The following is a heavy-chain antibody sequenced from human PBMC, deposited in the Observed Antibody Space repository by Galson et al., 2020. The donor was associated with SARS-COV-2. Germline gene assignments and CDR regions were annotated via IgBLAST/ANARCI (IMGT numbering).Heavy chain of an antibody. CDR3: AKGDIRYYLPGDS. J-gene: IGHJ4*02. Sequence: GGSLRLSCAASGFTFSRYGMHWVRPAPGKRLEWVAVISYDGNDKYYADSVKGRFTISRDNSKNTLYVQMNSLRPEDTAMYYCAKGDIRYYLPGDSWGQGTLVTVSA. CDR1: GFTFSRYG. D-gene: IGHD1-26*01. CDR2: ISYDGNDK. V-gene: IGHV3-30*18.